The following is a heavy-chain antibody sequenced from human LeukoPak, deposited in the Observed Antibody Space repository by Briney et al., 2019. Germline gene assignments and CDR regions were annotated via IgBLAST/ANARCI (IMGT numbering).Heavy chain of an antibody. CDR1: RFPFSVYE. CDR3: ALLAVASDFDY. Sequence: GGSLRLSCAVSRFPFSVYEMNWVRQAPGKGLEWVSNIGSSGAIRHYADSVKGRFSISRDNAENSLFLQMNSLRVEDTGIYYCALLAVASDFDYWGQGALVTVSS. V-gene: IGHV3-48*03. CDR2: IGSSGAIR. D-gene: IGHD6-19*01. J-gene: IGHJ4*02.